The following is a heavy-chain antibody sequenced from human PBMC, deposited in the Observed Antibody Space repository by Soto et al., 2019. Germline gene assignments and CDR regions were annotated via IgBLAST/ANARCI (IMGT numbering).Heavy chain of an antibody. D-gene: IGHD6-13*01. CDR2: ISYDGSNK. CDR3: AKGIAAAGLYYYYYYGMDV. CDR1: GFTFSSYG. J-gene: IGHJ6*02. Sequence: VGSLRLSCAASGFTFSSYGMHWVRQAPGKGLEWVAVISYDGSNKYYADSVKGRFTISRDNSKNTLYLQMNSLRAEDTAVYYCAKGIAAAGLYYYYYYGMDVWGQGTTVTVSS. V-gene: IGHV3-30*18.